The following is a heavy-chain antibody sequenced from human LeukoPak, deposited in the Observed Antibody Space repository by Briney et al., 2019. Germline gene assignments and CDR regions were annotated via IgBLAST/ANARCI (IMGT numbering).Heavy chain of an antibody. D-gene: IGHD4-11*01. V-gene: IGHV4-61*02. CDR1: GASINTGSYY. CDR3: ARDEVTSATYYLDS. CDR2: VYTKGGT. J-gene: IGHJ4*02. Sequence: SQTLSLTCTVSGASINTGSYYWRWIRQPAGKGLEWIARVYTKGGTNYNPSLKSRVTISLDPSKNQHSLKLASVTAADTAVYYCARDEVTSATYYLDSWGQGTLVAVSS.